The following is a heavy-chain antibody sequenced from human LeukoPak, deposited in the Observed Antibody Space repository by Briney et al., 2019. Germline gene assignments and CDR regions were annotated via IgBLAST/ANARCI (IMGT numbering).Heavy chain of an antibody. Sequence: PSETLSLTCTVSGGSISSYYWGWIRQPPGKGLEWIGSISYSGSTYSNPSFKSRVAMSLDTSKNQFSLRLYSVTSADTAMYYCARVDRHLGIRHFFDYWGQGTLVTVSS. CDR2: ISYSGST. CDR3: ARVDRHLGIRHFFDY. D-gene: IGHD7-27*01. V-gene: IGHV4-39*07. CDR1: GGSISSYY. J-gene: IGHJ4*02.